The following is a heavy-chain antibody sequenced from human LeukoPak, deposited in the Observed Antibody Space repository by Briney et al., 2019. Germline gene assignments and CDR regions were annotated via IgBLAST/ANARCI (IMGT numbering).Heavy chain of an antibody. CDR3: AKPGEASNYYFDY. V-gene: IGHV3-23*01. CDR1: GFTFGTYD. Sequence: PGGSLRLSCTASGFTFGTYDMSWVRQAPEKGLEWVSTVRVNGRSTYYADSVKGRFTISRDDSKNTLYLQMNSLRAEDTALYYCAKPGEASNYYFDYWGQGALVTVSS. D-gene: IGHD2-21*01. CDR2: VRVNGRST. J-gene: IGHJ4*02.